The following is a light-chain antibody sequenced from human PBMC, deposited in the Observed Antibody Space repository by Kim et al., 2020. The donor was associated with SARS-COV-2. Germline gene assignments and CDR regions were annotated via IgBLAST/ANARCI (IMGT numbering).Light chain of an antibody. CDR3: EQYDSYPRT. CDR2: AAS. CDR1: QGISAW. J-gene: IGKJ1*01. V-gene: IGKV1D-16*01. Sequence: DIQMTQSPSLVSASVGDTVTITCRASQGISAWLAWYQQKPEKALKSLIYAASSLQSGVPSRFSGSGSGTDFTLTINGLQAEDFASYYSEQYDSYPRTFGQGTKVDIK.